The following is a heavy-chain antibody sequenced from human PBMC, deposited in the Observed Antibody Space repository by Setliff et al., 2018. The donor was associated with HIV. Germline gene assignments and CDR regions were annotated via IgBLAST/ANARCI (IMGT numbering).Heavy chain of an antibody. CDR3: AREYYYGSGTWGGLD. D-gene: IGHD3-10*01. CDR1: GDTFSNVL. Sequence: ASVKVSCKASGDTFSNVLITWVRQAPGQGLEWMGGFIPLYGSRNYAQRFQGRVSMTTDGVMSTAYMELSSLRSEDTAVYYCAREYYYGSGTWGGLDWGQGTLVTV. J-gene: IGHJ4*02. CDR2: FIPLYGSR. V-gene: IGHV1-69*05.